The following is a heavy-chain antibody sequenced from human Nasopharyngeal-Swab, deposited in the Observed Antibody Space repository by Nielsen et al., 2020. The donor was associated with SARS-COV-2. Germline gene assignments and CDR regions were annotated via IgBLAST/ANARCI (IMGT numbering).Heavy chain of an antibody. CDR3: ARVYKLWIGYYYYYMDV. J-gene: IGHJ6*03. V-gene: IGHV4-30-4*01. Sequence: SETLSLTCTVSGGSISSGDYYWSWIRQPPGKGLEWIGYIYYSGSTYYNPSLKSRVTISVDTSKNQFSLKLSSVTAADTAVYYCARVYKLWIGYYYYYMDVWGKGTTVTVSS. D-gene: IGHD5-18*01. CDR2: IYYSGST. CDR1: GGSISSGDYY.